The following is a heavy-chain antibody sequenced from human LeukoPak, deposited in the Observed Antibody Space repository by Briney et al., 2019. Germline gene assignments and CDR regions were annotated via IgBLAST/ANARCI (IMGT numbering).Heavy chain of an antibody. CDR1: GGSISSYY. J-gene: IGHJ4*02. CDR2: IYTSGST. CDR3: ARGPLGDDFWSGYLDY. Sequence: PSETLSLTCTVSGGSISSYYWSWIRQPAGKGLEWIGRIYTSGSTNYNPSLKSRVTISVDTSKNQFSLELNSVTAADTAVYYCARGPLGDDFWSGYLDYWGQGTLVTVSS. V-gene: IGHV4-4*07. D-gene: IGHD3-3*01.